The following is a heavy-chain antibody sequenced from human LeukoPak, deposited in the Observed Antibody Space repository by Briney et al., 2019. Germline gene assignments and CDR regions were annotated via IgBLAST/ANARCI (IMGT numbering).Heavy chain of an antibody. J-gene: IGHJ4*02. CDR3: ARAYSIGWYYFDY. CDR2: ISTSGGST. Sequence: GGSLRLSCAASGFTYSSYAMSWVRQAPGKGLEWVSAISTSGGSTYYADSVKGRFTISRDNSRNTVYLQMNSLRAEDTAVYYCARAYSIGWYYFDYWGQGTLVTVSS. V-gene: IGHV3-23*01. D-gene: IGHD6-19*01. CDR1: GFTYSSYA.